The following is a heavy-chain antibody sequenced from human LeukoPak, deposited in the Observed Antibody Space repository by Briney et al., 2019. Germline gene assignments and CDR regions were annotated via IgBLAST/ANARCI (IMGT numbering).Heavy chain of an antibody. J-gene: IGHJ4*02. CDR1: GFTFSSYS. Sequence: GGSLRLSCAASGFTFSSYSMHWVRQAPGKGLEWMAFIRYDGSNKYYADSVKGRFTISRDNSKNTLYLQMNSLTPDDTAVYYCAKDLTTVTSRGDYWGQGSLVTVSS. CDR3: AKDLTTVTSRGDY. D-gene: IGHD4-17*01. CDR2: IRYDGSNK. V-gene: IGHV3-30*02.